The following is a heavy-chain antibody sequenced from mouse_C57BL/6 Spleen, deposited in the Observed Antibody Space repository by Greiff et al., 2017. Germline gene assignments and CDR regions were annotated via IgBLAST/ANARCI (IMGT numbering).Heavy chain of an antibody. Sequence: QVQLKESGAELARPGASVKLSCKASGYTFTSYGISWVKQRTGQGLEWIGEIYPRSGNTYYNEKFKGKATLTADKSSSTAYMELRSLTSEDSAVYFCARWMDYDDYYAMDYWGQGTSVTVSS. V-gene: IGHV1-81*01. CDR3: ARWMDYDDYYAMDY. J-gene: IGHJ4*01. CDR2: IYPRSGNT. CDR1: GYTFTSYG. D-gene: IGHD2-4*01.